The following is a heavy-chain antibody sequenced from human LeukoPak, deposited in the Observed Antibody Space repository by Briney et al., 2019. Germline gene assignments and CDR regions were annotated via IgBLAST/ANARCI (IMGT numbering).Heavy chain of an antibody. D-gene: IGHD2-15*01. J-gene: IGHJ1*01. CDR2: MNPNSGNT. CDR1: GYTFSSHD. V-gene: IGHV1-8*01. Sequence: ASVKVSCKASGYTFSSHDINWVRQVPGHGLEWMGWMNPNSGNTGSAQKFQGRVAMTRDTSIGTAYLELSSLSSDDTAVYYCVRGDNEVSTAILLLRYWGQGTLVAVTS. CDR3: VRGDNEVSTAILLLRY.